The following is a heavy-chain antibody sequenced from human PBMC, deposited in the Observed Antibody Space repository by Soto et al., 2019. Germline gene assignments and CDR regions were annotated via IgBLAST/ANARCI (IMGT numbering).Heavy chain of an antibody. CDR1: GFSFDDYA. CDR2: INWNSVTI. CDR3: VKDIGSSGYNP. J-gene: IGHJ4*02. V-gene: IGHV3-9*01. Sequence: EVQLVESGGGLVQPGRSLRLSCTASGFSFDDYAMHWVRQAPGKGLVWVSGINWNSVTIAYADSVKGRFTISRDNAKNSLYLQRNSLRPEDTALYYCVKDIGSSGYNPWGQGTLVTVSS. D-gene: IGHD3-22*01.